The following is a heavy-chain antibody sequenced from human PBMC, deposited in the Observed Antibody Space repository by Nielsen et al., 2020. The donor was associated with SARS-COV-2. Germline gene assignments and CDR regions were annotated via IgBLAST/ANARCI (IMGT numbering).Heavy chain of an antibody. Sequence: SETLSLTCAVYGGSFSGYYWSWIRQPPGKGLEWIGEINHSGSTNYNTSLKSRVTISVDTSKNQFSLKLSSVTAADTAVYYCARGVRVRGVIPYFDYWGQGTLVTVSS. J-gene: IGHJ4*02. CDR2: INHSGST. D-gene: IGHD3-10*01. CDR1: GGSFSGYY. CDR3: ARGVRVRGVIPYFDY. V-gene: IGHV4-34*01.